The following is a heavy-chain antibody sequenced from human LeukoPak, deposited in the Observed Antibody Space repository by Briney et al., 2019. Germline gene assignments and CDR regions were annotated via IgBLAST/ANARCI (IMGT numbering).Heavy chain of an antibody. CDR2: IHYSGST. Sequence: SETLSLTCTVSGGSISSYYWSWIRQPPGKGLEWIGYIHYSGSTNYNPSLKSRVTISVDTSKNQFSLKLSSVTAADTAVYYCARGENYYYGMDVWGQGTTVTVSS. CDR3: ARGENYYYGMDV. V-gene: IGHV4-59*08. J-gene: IGHJ6*02. CDR1: GGSISSYY.